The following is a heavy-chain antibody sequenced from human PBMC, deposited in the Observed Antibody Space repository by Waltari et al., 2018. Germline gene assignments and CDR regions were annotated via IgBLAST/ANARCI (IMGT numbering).Heavy chain of an antibody. CDR2: SSADNGNT. J-gene: IGHJ3*02. CDR1: GYTFTSSG. Sequence: QVQLVQSGAEVKKPGASVKVSCKASGYTFTSSGISWVRQAPGQGLEWMGWSSADNGNTNYEQKLQGRVTMTTDTSTSTADMELRSLRADDTAVYYCARDKYSSSWYGPAFDIWGQGTMVTVSS. V-gene: IGHV1-18*01. D-gene: IGHD6-13*01. CDR3: ARDKYSSSWYGPAFDI.